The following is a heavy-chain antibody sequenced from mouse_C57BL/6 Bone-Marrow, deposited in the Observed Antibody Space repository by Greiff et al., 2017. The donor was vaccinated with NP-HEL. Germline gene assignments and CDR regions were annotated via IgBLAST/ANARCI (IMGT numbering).Heavy chain of an antibody. CDR1: GFTFSSYA. Sequence: DVMLVESGEGLVKPGGSLKLSCAASGFTFSSYAMSWVRQTPEKRLEWVAYISSGGDYIYYADTVKGRFTISRDNARNPLYLQMSSLKSEDTAMYYCTIFITTVVATGYFDVWGTGTTVTVSS. D-gene: IGHD1-1*01. J-gene: IGHJ1*03. V-gene: IGHV5-9-1*02. CDR3: TIFITTVVATGYFDV. CDR2: ISSGGDYI.